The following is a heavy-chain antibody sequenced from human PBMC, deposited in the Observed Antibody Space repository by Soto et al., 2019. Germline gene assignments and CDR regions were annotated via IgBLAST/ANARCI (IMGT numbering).Heavy chain of an antibody. Sequence: SETLSLTCTVSGGSISSGGYYWSWTRQHPGKGLEWIGYIYYSGSTYYNPSLKSRVTISVDTSKNQFSLKLSSVTAADTAVYYCARGRYDLYGDYYFDYWGQGTLVTVSS. V-gene: IGHV4-31*03. D-gene: IGHD4-17*01. CDR3: ARGRYDLYGDYYFDY. CDR2: IYYSGST. J-gene: IGHJ4*02. CDR1: GGSISSGGYY.